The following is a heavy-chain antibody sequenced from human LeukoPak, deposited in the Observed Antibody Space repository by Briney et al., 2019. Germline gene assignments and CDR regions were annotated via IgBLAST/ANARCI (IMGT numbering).Heavy chain of an antibody. V-gene: IGHV3-15*01. CDR1: GFTFSNAW. CDR2: IKSKTDGGTT. J-gene: IGHJ4*02. D-gene: IGHD3-9*01. CDR3: TTDSGDILTGYYPPPDY. Sequence: GGSLRLSCAASGFTFSNAWMSWVRQAPGKGLEWVGRIKSKTDGGTTDYAAPVKGRFTISTDDSKSTLYLQMNSLKTEDTAVYYCTTDSGDILTGYYPPPDYWGQGTLVTAPS.